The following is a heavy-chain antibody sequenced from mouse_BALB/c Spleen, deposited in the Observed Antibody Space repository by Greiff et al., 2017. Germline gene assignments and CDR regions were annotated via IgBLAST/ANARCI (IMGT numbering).Heavy chain of an antibody. CDR3: ARDGYDYAMDC. D-gene: IGHD2-2*01. Sequence: ESGPGLVKPSQSLSLTCSVTGYSITSGYYWNWIRQFPGNKLEWMGYISYDGSNNYNPSLKNRISITRDTSKNQFFLKLNSVTTEDTATYYCARDGYDYAMDCWGQGTSVTVSS. CDR2: ISYDGSN. J-gene: IGHJ4*01. V-gene: IGHV3-6*02. CDR1: GYSITSGYY.